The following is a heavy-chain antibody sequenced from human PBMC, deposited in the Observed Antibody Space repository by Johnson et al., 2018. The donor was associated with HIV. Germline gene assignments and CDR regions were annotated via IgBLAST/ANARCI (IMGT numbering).Heavy chain of an antibody. D-gene: IGHD1-7*01. Sequence: VQLVESGGGVIRPGGSLRLSCAASGFTFDGYGMSWVRQAPGKGLEWVSGINWNGGITGYADSLKGRFTISRDNAKNSLYLQMNSLRAEDTAVYYCAREKTTPDAFDIWGKGTMVTVSS. V-gene: IGHV3-20*04. CDR1: GFTFDGYG. CDR2: INWNGGIT. CDR3: AREKTTPDAFDI. J-gene: IGHJ3*02.